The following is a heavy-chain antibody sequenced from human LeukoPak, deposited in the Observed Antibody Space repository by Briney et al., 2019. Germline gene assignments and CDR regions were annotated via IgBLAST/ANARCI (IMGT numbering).Heavy chain of an antibody. V-gene: IGHV3-48*02. J-gene: IGHJ4*02. CDR1: GFTFSSYS. CDR3: ARSGFWSGYYHFDY. Sequence: GGSLRLSCAASGFTFSSYSMNWVRQAPGKGLEWVSYISSSSSTIYYADSVKGRFTISRDNAKNSLYLQMDSLRDEDTAVYYCARSGFWSGYYHFDYWGQRTLVTVSS. CDR2: ISSSSSTI. D-gene: IGHD3-3*01.